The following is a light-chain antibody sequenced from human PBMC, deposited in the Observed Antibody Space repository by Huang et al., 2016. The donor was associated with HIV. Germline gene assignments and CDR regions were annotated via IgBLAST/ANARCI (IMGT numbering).Light chain of an antibody. V-gene: IGKV1-39*01. CDR1: QNINTY. Sequence: DIQVTQSPSSLSASVGDRVTITCRASQNINTYLNWYQQKPGKAPKFLIYDASTLQSGVPSRFSGSGSGTDFTLTISSLQPEDFATYYCQQSYSDAPTFGQGTRLEIK. CDR3: QQSYSDAPT. J-gene: IGKJ5*01. CDR2: DAS.